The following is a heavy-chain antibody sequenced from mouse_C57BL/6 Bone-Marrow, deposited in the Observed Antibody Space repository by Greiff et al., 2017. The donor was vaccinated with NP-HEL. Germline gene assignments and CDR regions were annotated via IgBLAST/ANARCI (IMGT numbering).Heavy chain of an antibody. Sequence: VQLKESGGGLVQPGGSLSLSCAASGFTFTDYYMSWVRQPPGKALEWLGFIRNKANGYTTEYSASVKGRFTISRDNSQSILYLQMNALRAEDSATYYCARYIRTFFDYWGQGTTLTVSS. J-gene: IGHJ2*01. CDR1: GFTFTDYY. CDR3: ARYIRTFFDY. CDR2: IRNKANGYTT. V-gene: IGHV7-3*01.